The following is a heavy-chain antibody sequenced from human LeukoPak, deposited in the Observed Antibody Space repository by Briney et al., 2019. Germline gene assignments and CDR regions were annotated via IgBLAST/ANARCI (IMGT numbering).Heavy chain of an antibody. D-gene: IGHD3-9*01. V-gene: IGHV3-7*01. Sequence: GGSLRLSCAASGFTFSTYAIHWVRQAPGKGLEWVANIKQDGSEKYYVDSVKGRFTTSRDNSYNSLYLQMNSLRAEDTAVYYCTRGIDLPFYWGQGTLVTVSS. CDR3: TRGIDLPFY. CDR2: IKQDGSEK. CDR1: GFTFSTYA. J-gene: IGHJ4*02.